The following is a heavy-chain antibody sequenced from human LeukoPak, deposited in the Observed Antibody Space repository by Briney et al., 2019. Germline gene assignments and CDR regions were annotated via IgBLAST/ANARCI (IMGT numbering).Heavy chain of an antibody. V-gene: IGHV6-1*01. Sequence: SQTLSLTCAISGDSVSSNSAAWNWIRRSPSRGLEWLGRTYYRSKWYNDYAVSVKSRITINPDTSKNQFSLQLNSVTPEDTAVYYCARGSYDYVWGSYRYFAEPRQTFDYWGQGTLVTVSS. CDR1: GDSVSSNSAA. CDR2: TYYRSKWYN. D-gene: IGHD3-16*02. CDR3: ARGSYDYVWGSYRYFAEPRQTFDY. J-gene: IGHJ4*02.